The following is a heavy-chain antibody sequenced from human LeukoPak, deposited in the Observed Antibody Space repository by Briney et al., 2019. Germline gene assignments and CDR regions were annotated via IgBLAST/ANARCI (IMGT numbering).Heavy chain of an antibody. V-gene: IGHV4-4*07. CDR3: ARDHCSGGSCYFPLDY. CDR1: GGSISSYY. CDR2: IYTSGNT. D-gene: IGHD2-15*01. Sequence: PSETLSLTCTVSGGSISSYYWSWIRQPAGKGLEWLGRIYTSGNTNYNPSLKSRVTMSVDTSKNQFSLKLSSVTAADTAEYYCARDHCSGGSCYFPLDYRGQGTLVTVSS. J-gene: IGHJ4*02.